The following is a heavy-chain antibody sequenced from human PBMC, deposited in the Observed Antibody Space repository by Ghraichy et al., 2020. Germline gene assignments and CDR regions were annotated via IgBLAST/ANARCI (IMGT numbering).Heavy chain of an antibody. J-gene: IGHJ4*02. CDR2: IYYSGST. D-gene: IGHD2-2*02. V-gene: IGHV4-59*01. CDR3: ARSAIFDY. Sequence: SETLSLTCTVSGGSISSYYWSWIRQPPGKGLEWIGYIYYSGSTNYNPSLKSRVTISVDTSKNQFSLKLSSVTAADTAVYYCARSAIFDYWGQGTLVTVSS. CDR1: GGSISSYY.